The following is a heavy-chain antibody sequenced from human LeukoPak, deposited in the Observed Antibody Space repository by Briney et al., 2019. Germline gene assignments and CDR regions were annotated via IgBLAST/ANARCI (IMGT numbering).Heavy chain of an antibody. CDR3: ARELHATYYFDY. CDR2: IDPGSGTT. D-gene: IGHD3-10*01. CDR1: GYTFTSYY. Sequence: ASVKVSCKTSGYTFTSYYMHWVRQAPGQGLEWMGIIDPGSGTTTYAQKFQVRVTMTRDTSTNTVYMDLSSLTSEDTAVYYCARELHATYYFDYWGQGSLVTVSS. V-gene: IGHV1-46*01. J-gene: IGHJ4*02.